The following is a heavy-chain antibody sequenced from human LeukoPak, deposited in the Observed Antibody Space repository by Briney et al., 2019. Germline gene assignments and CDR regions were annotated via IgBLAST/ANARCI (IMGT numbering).Heavy chain of an antibody. V-gene: IGHV1-2*02. J-gene: IGHJ6*03. D-gene: IGHD3-16*02. CDR3: AREPRYLESEYYYYYMDV. Sequence: ASVKVSCKVSGYTLTELSMHWVRQAPGQGLEWMGWINPNSGGTNYAQKFQGRVTMTRDTSISTAYMELSRLRSDDTAVYYCAREPRYLESEYYYYYMDVWGKGTTVTISS. CDR2: INPNSGGT. CDR1: GYTLTELS.